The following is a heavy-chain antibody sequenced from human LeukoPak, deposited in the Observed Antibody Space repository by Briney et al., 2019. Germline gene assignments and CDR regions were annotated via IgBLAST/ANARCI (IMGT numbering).Heavy chain of an antibody. CDR3: ARGPPYDSSGYYGDY. CDR1: GYTFTGYY. D-gene: IGHD3-22*01. V-gene: IGHV1-2*02. J-gene: IGHJ4*02. Sequence: ASVKVSCKASGYTFTGYYMHWVRQAPGQGLEWMGWINPNSGGTNYAQKFQGRVIMTRDTSISTAYMELRSLRSDDTAVYYCARGPPYDSSGYYGDYWGQGTLVTVSS. CDR2: INPNSGGT.